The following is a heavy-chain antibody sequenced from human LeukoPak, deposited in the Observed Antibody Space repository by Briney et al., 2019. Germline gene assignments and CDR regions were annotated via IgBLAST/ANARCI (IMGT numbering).Heavy chain of an antibody. CDR2: IYYSGST. CDR1: GGSISSGDYY. D-gene: IGHD2-21*01. V-gene: IGHV4-30-4*01. Sequence: SETLSLTCTVSGGSISSGDYYWSWIRQPPGKGLEWIGYIYYSGSTYYNPSLKSRVTISVDTSKNQFSLKLSSVTAADTAVYYCARGAVWSWKTSKNYDYWGQGTLVTVSS. CDR3: ARGAVWSWKTSKNYDY. J-gene: IGHJ4*02.